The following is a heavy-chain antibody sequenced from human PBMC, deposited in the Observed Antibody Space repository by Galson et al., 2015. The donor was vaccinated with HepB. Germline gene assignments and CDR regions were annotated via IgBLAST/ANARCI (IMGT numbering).Heavy chain of an antibody. CDR2: IWYDGSNK. V-gene: IGHV3-33*01. CDR3: ASVRCSDGNCYWDY. D-gene: IGHD2-15*01. J-gene: IGHJ4*02. Sequence: SLSLSCAASGFTFRNYGMHWIRQAPGKGLEWVAVIWYDGSNKNHADSVKGRFTISRDNSKNTLYLQMNSLRAEDTAVYYCASVRCSDGNCYWDYWGQGTLVTVSS. CDR1: GFTFRNYG.